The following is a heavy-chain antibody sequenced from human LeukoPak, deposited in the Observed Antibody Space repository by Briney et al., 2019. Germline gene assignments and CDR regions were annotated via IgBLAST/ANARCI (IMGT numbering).Heavy chain of an antibody. CDR3: ARTTINRIQLWMYYFDY. V-gene: IGHV4-39*01. J-gene: IGHJ4*02. CDR2: IYYSGST. D-gene: IGHD5-18*01. Sequence: SETLSLTCTVSGGSISSSSYYWGWLRQPPGKGLEWIGSIYYSGSTYYNPSLKSRVTISVDTPKNQFSLKLSSVTAADTAVYYCARTTINRIQLWMYYFDYWGQGTLVTVSP. CDR1: GGSISSSSYY.